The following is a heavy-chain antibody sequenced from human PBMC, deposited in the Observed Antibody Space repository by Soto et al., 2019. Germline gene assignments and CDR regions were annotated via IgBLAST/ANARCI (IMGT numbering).Heavy chain of an antibody. D-gene: IGHD1-26*01. V-gene: IGHV3-48*03. Sequence: GGSLRLSCAASGLTFSGYEMNWVRQAPGKGLEWVSYISSSGSSISYADSVKGRFTITRDNAKNSLYLQMNSLRAEDTAVYYCATDSGSYSGYSYYAMDVWGQGTTVTVSS. CDR3: ATDSGSYSGYSYYAMDV. CDR2: ISSSGSSI. CDR1: GLTFSGYE. J-gene: IGHJ6*02.